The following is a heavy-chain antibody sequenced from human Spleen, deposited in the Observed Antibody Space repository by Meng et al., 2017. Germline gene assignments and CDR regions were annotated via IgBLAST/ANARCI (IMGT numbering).Heavy chain of an antibody. CDR1: GGSISSGRYY. J-gene: IGHJ5*02. V-gene: IGHV4-39*07. CDR2: VYYSGIT. CDR3: ARALWELRYKAPFDP. Sequence: SETLSLTCAVSGGSISSGRYYWNWRRPAPGTGLEWIGSVYYSGITYYNPSLESRVTISVDTSKNQFSLKLSSVTAADTAVYYCARALWELRYKAPFDPWGHGTLVTVSS. D-gene: IGHD3-16*01.